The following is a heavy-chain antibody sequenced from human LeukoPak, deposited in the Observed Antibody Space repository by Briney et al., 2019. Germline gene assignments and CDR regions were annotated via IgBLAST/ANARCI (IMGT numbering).Heavy chain of an antibody. CDR2: ISGSGGST. Sequence: GGSLRLSCAASGFTFSSYVMHWVRQAPGKGLEWVSAISGSGGSTYYADSVKGRFTISRDNSKNTLYLQMNSLRAEDTAVYYCAKDNYYDSSGYYFLWGQGTLVTVSS. CDR1: GFTFSSYV. CDR3: AKDNYYDSSGYYFL. D-gene: IGHD3-22*01. V-gene: IGHV3-23*01. J-gene: IGHJ4*02.